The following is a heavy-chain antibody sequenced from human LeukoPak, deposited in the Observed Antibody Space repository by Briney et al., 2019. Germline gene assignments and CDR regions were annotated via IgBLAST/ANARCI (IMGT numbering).Heavy chain of an antibody. V-gene: IGHV3-48*03. J-gene: IGHJ4*02. CDR2: ISSSGSTI. CDR1: GFTFSSYE. CDR3: AIWSDSALSY. Sequence: GGSLRLSCAASGFTFSSYEMNWVRQAPGKGLEWVSYISSSGSTIYYADSVKGRFTISRDNAKNSLYLQMNSLRAEDTAVYYCAIWSDSALSYWGQGTLVTVSP. D-gene: IGHD1-1*01.